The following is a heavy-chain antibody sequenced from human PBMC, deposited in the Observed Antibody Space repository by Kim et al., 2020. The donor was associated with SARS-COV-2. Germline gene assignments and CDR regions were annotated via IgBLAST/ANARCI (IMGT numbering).Heavy chain of an antibody. Sequence: GGSLRLSCAASGFTFSSYWMTWVRQAPGKGLEWISNIKQDGSETFYADSVKGRFTISRDNARNSMFLQMNSLRVEDTAVYYCAKDVYYYQTSGTIEYWGQGAPVSV. CDR2: IKQDGSET. D-gene: IGHD2-2*01. CDR3: AKDVYYYQTSGTIEY. V-gene: IGHV3-7*01. J-gene: IGHJ4*02. CDR1: GFTFSSYW.